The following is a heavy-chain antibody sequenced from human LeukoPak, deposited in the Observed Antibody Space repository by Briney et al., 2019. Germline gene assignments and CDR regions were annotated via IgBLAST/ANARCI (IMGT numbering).Heavy chain of an antibody. V-gene: IGHV3-30-3*01. CDR3: ARDLSNVPGQY. D-gene: IGHD3-10*02. CDR2: ISYDGSIK. J-gene: IGHJ4*02. Sequence: GRSLRLSCAASGFTFSSYAMHWVRLAPGKGLEWVAVISYDGSIKYYADSVKGRFTISTDISKSTLSLQMNSLRPEDTALYYCARDLSNVPGQYWGQGTLVTVSS. CDR1: GFTFSSYA.